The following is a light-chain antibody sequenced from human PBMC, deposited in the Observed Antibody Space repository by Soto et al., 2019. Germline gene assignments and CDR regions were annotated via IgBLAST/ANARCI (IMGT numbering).Light chain of an antibody. CDR3: SSYTDSDNLYV. CDR1: SSDIGGHDY. CDR2: EVS. V-gene: IGLV2-14*01. J-gene: IGLJ1*01. Sequence: QSVLTQPASVSGSPGQSITISCNGTSSDIGGHDYVSWYQQQSGKAPKLTIFEVSNRPSGVSNRFSGSKSGNTASLTISGLQAEDEADYYCSSYTDSDNLYVFGSGTKLTVL.